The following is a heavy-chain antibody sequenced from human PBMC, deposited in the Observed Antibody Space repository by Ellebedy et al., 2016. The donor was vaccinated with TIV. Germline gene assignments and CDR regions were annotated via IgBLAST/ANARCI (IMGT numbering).Heavy chain of an antibody. CDR1: GFTFSNAW. V-gene: IGHV3-15*01. J-gene: IGHJ4*02. CDR2: IKSKTDGGTT. CDR3: TTERYCTNGVCYTLVDY. D-gene: IGHD2-8*01. Sequence: GESLKISCAASGFTFSNAWMSWVRQAPGKGLEWVGRIKSKTDGGTTDYAAPVKGRFTISRDDSKNTLYLQMNSLKTEDTAVYYCTTERYCTNGVCYTLVDYWGQGTLVTVSS.